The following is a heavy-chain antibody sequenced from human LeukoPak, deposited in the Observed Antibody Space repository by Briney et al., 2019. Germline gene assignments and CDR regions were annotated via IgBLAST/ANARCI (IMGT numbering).Heavy chain of an antibody. Sequence: GGSLRLSCAASGFTFSSYDIHWVRQAPGKGLEWVAVISYDGSNKYYADSVKGRFTISRDNSKNTLSLQMHSLRAEDTAVYYCAKSARFCTNDVCYTNYYYGMDVWGQGTTVTVSS. V-gene: IGHV3-30*18. D-gene: IGHD2-8*01. CDR3: AKSARFCTNDVCYTNYYYGMDV. J-gene: IGHJ6*02. CDR1: GFTFSSYD. CDR2: ISYDGSNK.